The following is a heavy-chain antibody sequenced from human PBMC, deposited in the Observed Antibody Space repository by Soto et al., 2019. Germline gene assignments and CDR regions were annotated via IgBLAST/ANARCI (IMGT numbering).Heavy chain of an antibody. CDR1: GGSISSYY. V-gene: IGHV4-59*01. CDR2: IYYSGST. D-gene: IGHD6-13*01. CDR3: AREGAAGTQNLDV. Sequence: TSETLSLTCTVSGGSISSYYWSWIRQPPGKGLEWIGYIYYSGSTNYNPSLKSRVTISVDTSKNQFSLKLSPVTAADTAVYYCAREGAAGTQNLDVWGKGTTVTVSS. J-gene: IGHJ6*04.